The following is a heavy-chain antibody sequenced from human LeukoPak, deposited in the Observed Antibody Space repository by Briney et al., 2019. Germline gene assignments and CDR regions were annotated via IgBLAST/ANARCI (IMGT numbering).Heavy chain of an antibody. J-gene: IGHJ6*02. Sequence: GASVKVSCKASGYTFTGYYMHWVRQAPGQGLEWMGWINPNSGGTNYAQRFQGRVTMTRDTSISTAYMELSRLRSDDTAVYYCARDPPRLWDFWSGYYLEVTEAQSYGMDVWGQGTTVTVSS. CDR2: INPNSGGT. D-gene: IGHD3-3*01. V-gene: IGHV1-2*02. CDR3: ARDPPRLWDFWSGYYLEVTEAQSYGMDV. CDR1: GYTFTGYY.